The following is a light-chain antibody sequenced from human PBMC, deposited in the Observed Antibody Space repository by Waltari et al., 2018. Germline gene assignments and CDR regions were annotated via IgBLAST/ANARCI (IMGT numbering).Light chain of an antibody. V-gene: IGKV3-15*01. CDR2: HAS. CDR1: RAIGFS. CDR3: QQYNNWPPGT. J-gene: IGKJ1*01. Sequence: ETVMQQSPPALSVSPAERPTLSRRTSRAIGFSLAWYQQKCGQAPMPLIYHASTRATGIPARFSGSGSETEFTLTITTLQSEDVAVYYCQQYNNWPPGTFGQGTKVEI.